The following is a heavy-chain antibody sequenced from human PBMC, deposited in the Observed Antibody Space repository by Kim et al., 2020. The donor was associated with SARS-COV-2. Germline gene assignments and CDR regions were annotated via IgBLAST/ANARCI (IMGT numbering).Heavy chain of an antibody. D-gene: IGHD6-13*01. V-gene: IGHV3-23*03. CDR3: AKDELAAAGMLDY. J-gene: IGHJ4*02. Sequence: ADPVKARIPISRNNSKNTMYLQMNSLRAEGTAVYYCAKDELAAAGMLDYWGQGTLVTVSS.